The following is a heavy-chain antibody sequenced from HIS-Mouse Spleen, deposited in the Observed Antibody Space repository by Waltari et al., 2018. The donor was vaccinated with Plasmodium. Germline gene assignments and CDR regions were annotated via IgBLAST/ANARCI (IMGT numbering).Heavy chain of an antibody. CDR2: IYYSGST. D-gene: IGHD5-18*01. Sequence: QVQLQESGPGLVKPSETLSLTCTVSGGSISSYYWSWIRQPPGKGLEWIGDIYYSGSTNYNPSLKSRVTISVDTSKNQFSLKLSSVTAADTAVYYCARLRYSYGYFDYWGQGTLVTVSS. V-gene: IGHV4-59*08. CDR1: GGSISSYY. J-gene: IGHJ4*02. CDR3: ARLRYSYGYFDY.